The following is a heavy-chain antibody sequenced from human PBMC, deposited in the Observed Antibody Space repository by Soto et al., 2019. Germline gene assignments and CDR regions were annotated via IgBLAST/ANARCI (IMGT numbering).Heavy chain of an antibody. V-gene: IGHV4-34*01. CDR3: TRGLFSGSYYSGGWYYFDS. Sequence: LSLTCAVYGGSLSEYYWSWIRQPPGKGLQWIGQINHSGSSIYNPSLKNRVTISTMSNNKFSLELSSVTAADTAVYYCTRGLFSGSYYSGGWYYFDSWGQGPMVTVSS. D-gene: IGHD1-26*01. CDR2: INHSGSS. CDR1: GGSLSEYY. J-gene: IGHJ4*02.